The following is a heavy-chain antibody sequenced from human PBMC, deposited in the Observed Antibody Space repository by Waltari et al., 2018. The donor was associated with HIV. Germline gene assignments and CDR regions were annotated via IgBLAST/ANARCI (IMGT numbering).Heavy chain of an antibody. V-gene: IGHV4-31*03. D-gene: IGHD3-22*01. CDR2: IYYSGST. CDR3: ARAPTISGLLSDYYYAMDV. Sequence: QVQLQESGPGLVKPSQTLSLTCTVSGGSISSGGYYWSWISQHPGKGLEWIGYIYYSGSTYYNPSLKSRITISVDTSKNQFSLKLSSVTAADTAVYYCARAPTISGLLSDYYYAMDVWGQGTTVTVSS. J-gene: IGHJ6*02. CDR1: GGSISSGGYY.